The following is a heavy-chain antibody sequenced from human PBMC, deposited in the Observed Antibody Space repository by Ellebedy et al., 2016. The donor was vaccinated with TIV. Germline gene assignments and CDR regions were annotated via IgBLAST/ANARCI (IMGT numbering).Heavy chain of an antibody. V-gene: IGHV4-59*01. Sequence: SGTLSLTCSVSGGSITGYYWNWIRQSPGKGLEWIGFVFHNGRSKYNPSLESRLTLSVDPSKDHFALRLSAVAAADTALYYCAGVRDGRRPFDYWGQGALVTVSS. CDR3: AGVRDGRRPFDY. CDR1: GGSITGYY. CDR2: VFHNGRS. D-gene: IGHD5-24*01. J-gene: IGHJ4*02.